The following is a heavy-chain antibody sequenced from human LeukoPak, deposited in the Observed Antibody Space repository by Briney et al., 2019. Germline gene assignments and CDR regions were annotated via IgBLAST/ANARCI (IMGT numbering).Heavy chain of an antibody. Sequence: PSETLSLTCSVSGGHIDSVYWNWIRQPPGKGLEWIGYIDNSGSTKYNPSLQSRVTISIDTSKNQFSLKLSSVTAADTAVYYCARQGGYATIDYWGQGTLVTVSS. CDR1: GGHIDSVY. CDR2: IDNSGST. V-gene: IGHV4-59*08. D-gene: IGHD5-12*01. J-gene: IGHJ4*02. CDR3: ARQGGYATIDY.